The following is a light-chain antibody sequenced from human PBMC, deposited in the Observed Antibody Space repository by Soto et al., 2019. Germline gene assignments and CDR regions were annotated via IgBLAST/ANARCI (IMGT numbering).Light chain of an antibody. Sequence: DIVMTQSPDSLAVSLGERATINCKSSQTILDRSNNKNRLIWYQQKPGQPPKLLISWASTRESGVPDRFSVSGSGTDFILTISSVQAEDVAVCYCQQYYALPIAFGQGTRLEIK. CDR3: QQYYALPIA. V-gene: IGKV4-1*01. J-gene: IGKJ5*01. CDR2: WAS. CDR1: QTILDRSNNKNR.